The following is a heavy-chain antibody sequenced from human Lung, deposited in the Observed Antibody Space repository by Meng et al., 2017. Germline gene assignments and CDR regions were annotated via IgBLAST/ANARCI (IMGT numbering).Heavy chain of an antibody. Sequence: QGQLHDWGAGLLKPSETLSLPCVVSGGSFSDYYWSWIRQPPGQGLEWIGEINHSGSTNYNPSLESRATISVDTSQNNLSLKLSSVTAADSAVYYCARGPTTMAHDFDYWGQGTLVTVSS. CDR1: GGSFSDYY. J-gene: IGHJ4*02. CDR3: ARGPTTMAHDFDY. D-gene: IGHD4-11*01. CDR2: INHSGST. V-gene: IGHV4-34*01.